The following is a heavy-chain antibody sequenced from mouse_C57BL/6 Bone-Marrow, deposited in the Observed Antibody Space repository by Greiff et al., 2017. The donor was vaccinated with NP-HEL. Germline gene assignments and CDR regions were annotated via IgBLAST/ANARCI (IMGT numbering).Heavy chain of an antibody. D-gene: IGHD2-2*01. CDR3: AREGFGYVLFDY. CDR1: GFTFSSYA. Sequence: DVKLVESGGGLVKPGGSLKLSCAASGFTFSSYAMSWVRQTPEKRLEWVATISDGGSYTYYPDNVKGRFTISRDNAKNNLYLQMSHLKSEDTAMYYCAREGFGYVLFDYWGQGTTLTVSS. CDR2: ISDGGSYT. J-gene: IGHJ2*01. V-gene: IGHV5-4*01.